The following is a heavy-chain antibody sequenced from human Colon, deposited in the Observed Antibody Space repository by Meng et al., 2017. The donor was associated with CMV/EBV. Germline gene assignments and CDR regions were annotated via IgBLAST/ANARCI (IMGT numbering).Heavy chain of an antibody. Sequence: QWQRVQAGAEVQKPGSSVKVSCKAFGSTFTPYYIHWVRQAPGQGLEWVGCMLPKTGALDYAQKFRGRITLTTDTSITTAYMELSGLTSDDTAVYYCIRENWYYDYWGLGTLVTVSS. V-gene: IGHV1-2*02. D-gene: IGHD1-1*01. CDR1: GSTFTPYY. J-gene: IGHJ4*02. CDR2: MLPKTGAL. CDR3: IRENWYYDY.